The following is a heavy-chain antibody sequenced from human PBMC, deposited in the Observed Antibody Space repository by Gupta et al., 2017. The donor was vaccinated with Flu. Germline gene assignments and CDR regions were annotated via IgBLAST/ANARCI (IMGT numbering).Heavy chain of an antibody. CDR1: GFTLSNAW. V-gene: IGHV3-15*01. CDR3: TTEGDITDWTFDP. CDR2: IKSKIDGGIT. D-gene: IGHD3-10*01. Sequence: EVQLVESGGGLVKPGGSLRLSCAASGFTLSNAWMSWVRQAPGKGLEWVGRIKSKIDGGITDYAAPVKGRFTISRDDSKNTLYLQMTSLKTEDSAVYYCTTEGDITDWTFDPWGQGTLVTVSS. J-gene: IGHJ5*02.